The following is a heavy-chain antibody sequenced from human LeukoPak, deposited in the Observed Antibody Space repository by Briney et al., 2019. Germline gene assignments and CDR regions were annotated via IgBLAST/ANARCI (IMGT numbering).Heavy chain of an antibody. CDR2: IKSDGSST. J-gene: IGHJ5*02. CDR1: GFTFSSYW. V-gene: IGHV3-74*01. Sequence: GGSLRLSCAASGFTFSSYWMHWVRHTPGKGLVWVSRIKSDGSSTSYADSVKGRFTISRDNAKNTLYLQMNSLRAEDTAVYYCARDQRSWLDPWGQGTLVTVSS. D-gene: IGHD6-25*01. CDR3: ARDQRSWLDP.